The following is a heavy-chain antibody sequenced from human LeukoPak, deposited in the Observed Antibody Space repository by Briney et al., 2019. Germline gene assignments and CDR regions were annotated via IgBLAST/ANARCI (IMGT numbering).Heavy chain of an antibody. CDR3: ARGSRLYGSGSPLFDY. CDR2: IYHSGST. J-gene: IGHJ4*02. D-gene: IGHD3-10*01. Sequence: SETLSLTCAVSGGSVSSGGYSWSWIRQPPGKGLEWIGYIYHSGSTYYNPSLKGRVTISLDRSKNQFSLNLTPVTAADTAVYYCARGSRLYGSGSPLFDYWGQGTLVTVSS. CDR1: GGSVSSGGYS. V-gene: IGHV4-30-2*01.